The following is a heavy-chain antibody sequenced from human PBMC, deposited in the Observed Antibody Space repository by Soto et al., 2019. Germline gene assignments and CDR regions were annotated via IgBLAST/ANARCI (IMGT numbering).Heavy chain of an antibody. V-gene: IGHV3-30-3*01. J-gene: IGHJ4*02. CDR3: TRWEQPLFDY. CDR2: ISSDGNHK. CDR1: GFTVGAYT. Sequence: QVQLEESGGGVVQPGRSLRLSCAASGFTVGAYTMHWVRQAPDKGLEWVAVISSDGNHKYYTDSVKGRFTISRDTSTNTLFLQMNSLRPEDTAVYYCTRWEQPLFDYWGQGTLVTVSP. D-gene: IGHD1-26*01.